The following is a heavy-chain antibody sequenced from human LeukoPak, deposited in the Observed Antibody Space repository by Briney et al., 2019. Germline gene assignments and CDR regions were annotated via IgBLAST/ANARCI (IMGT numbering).Heavy chain of an antibody. V-gene: IGHV4-4*07. CDR2: IYSSGST. CDR3: ARDSGITGEVKFDP. D-gene: IGHD3-10*01. Sequence: GSLRLSCAASGFTFSSYEMNWVRQAPGKGLEWIGRIYSSGSTDYNPSLKSRVTMSVDTSKNKFSLRLSSVTAADTAVYYCARDSGITGEVKFDPWGQGTLVTVSS. J-gene: IGHJ5*02. CDR1: GFTFSSYE.